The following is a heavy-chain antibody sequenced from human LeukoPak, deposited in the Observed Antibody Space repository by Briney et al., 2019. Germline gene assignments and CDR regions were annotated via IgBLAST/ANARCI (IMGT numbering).Heavy chain of an antibody. V-gene: IGHV3-23*05. CDR1: GFTFSSYA. CDR2: ITSTSSSI. D-gene: IGHD3-22*01. CDR3: AKGGVTLMQGFDY. J-gene: IGHJ4*02. Sequence: GGSLRLSCAVSGFTFSSYAMHWVRQAPGKGLEWGSSITSTSSSIFYADSVKGRFTISRDNSKKTLHLQMNSVRDEDTAVYYCAKGGVTLMQGFDYWGQGTLVTVSS.